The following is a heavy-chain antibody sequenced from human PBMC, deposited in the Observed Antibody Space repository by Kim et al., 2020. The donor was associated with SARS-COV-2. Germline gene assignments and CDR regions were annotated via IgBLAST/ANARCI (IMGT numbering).Heavy chain of an antibody. CDR1: GFTFTNYW. Sequence: GGSLRLSCTGSGFTFTNYWMSWVRQAPGKGLEWVANINKDGSQNYYLAAVKGRFTISRDNAKNSLYLQLNSLRAEDTAVYYCTRDETWGQGALVTVTS. CDR3: TRDET. V-gene: IGHV3-7*03. J-gene: IGHJ5*02. CDR2: INKDGSQN.